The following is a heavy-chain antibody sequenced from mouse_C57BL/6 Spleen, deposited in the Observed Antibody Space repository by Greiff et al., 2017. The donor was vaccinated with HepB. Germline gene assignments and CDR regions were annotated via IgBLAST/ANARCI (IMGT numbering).Heavy chain of an antibody. J-gene: IGHJ3*01. CDR1: GFNIKDYY. CDR2: IDPEDGDT. CDR3: TRDRDGYLAWFAY. V-gene: IGHV14-1*01. D-gene: IGHD2-3*01. Sequence: EVQLQQSGAELVRPGASVKLSCTASGFNIKDYYMHWVKQRPEQGLEWIGRIDPEDGDTEYAPKFQGKATMTADTSSNTAYLPLSSLTSEDTAVYYCTRDRDGYLAWFAYWGQGTLVTVSA.